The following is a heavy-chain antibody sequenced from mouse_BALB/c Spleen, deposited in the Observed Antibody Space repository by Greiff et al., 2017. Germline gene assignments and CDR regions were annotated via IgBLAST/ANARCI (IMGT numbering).Heavy chain of an antibody. Sequence: EVHLVESGGGLVQPGGSLKLSCAASGFTFSSYTMSWVRQTPEKRLEWVAYISNGGGSTYYPDTVKGRFTISRDNAKNTLYLQMSSLKSEDTAMYYCANLPFAYWGQGTLVTVSA. V-gene: IGHV5-12-2*01. CDR3: ANLPFAY. D-gene: IGHD5-1*01. J-gene: IGHJ3*01. CDR1: GFTFSSYT. CDR2: ISNGGGST.